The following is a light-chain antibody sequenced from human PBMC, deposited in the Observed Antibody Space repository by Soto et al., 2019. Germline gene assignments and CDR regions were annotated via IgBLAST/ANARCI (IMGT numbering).Light chain of an antibody. CDR3: QQYNKWPPIT. J-gene: IGKJ3*01. CDR2: GAS. Sequence: EIVMTQSPATLSVSPGERATLSCRASQSVSTDLAWYQHKPGQAPRLLIYGASARATGIPSRFSGSGSGTEFTLPISSLQSEDFAVYYCQQYNKWPPITFGPGTKVDIK. V-gene: IGKV3-15*01. CDR1: QSVSTD.